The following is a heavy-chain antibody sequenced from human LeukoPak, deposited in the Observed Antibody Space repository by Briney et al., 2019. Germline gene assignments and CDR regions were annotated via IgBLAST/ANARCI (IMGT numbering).Heavy chain of an antibody. CDR1: GGTFSSYA. D-gene: IGHD6-6*01. CDR2: IIPIFGIA. CDR3: ARVEIAARLGWYFDL. J-gene: IGHJ2*01. Sequence: PVKVSCKASGGTFSSYAISWVRQAPGQGLEWMGRIIPIFGIANYAQKFQGRVTITADKSTSTAYMELSSLRSEDTAVYYCARVEIAARLGWYFDLWGRGTLVTVSS. V-gene: IGHV1-69*04.